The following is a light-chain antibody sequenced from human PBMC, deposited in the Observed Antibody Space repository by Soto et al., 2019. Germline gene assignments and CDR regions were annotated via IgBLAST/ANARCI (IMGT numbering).Light chain of an antibody. J-gene: IGKJ1*01. CDR3: NKCDTSPWK. CDR2: GAS. CDR1: QSLSSNY. V-gene: IGKV3-20*01. Sequence: EIVLTQSPGTLSLSPGERATLSCRASQSLSSNYLAWYQQKPGQAPRLLIYGASSRATGIPDRFSGSGSGTDFNLTTSRMEPEDFAAFYCNKCDTSPWKLGQGTKV.